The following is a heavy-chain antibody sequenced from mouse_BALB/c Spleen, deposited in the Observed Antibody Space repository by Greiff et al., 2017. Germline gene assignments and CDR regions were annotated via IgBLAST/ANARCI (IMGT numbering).Heavy chain of an antibody. CDR2: ILPGSGST. CDR1: GYTFSSYW. J-gene: IGHJ3*01. CDR3: ARVGRGAY. D-gene: IGHD4-1*01. V-gene: IGHV1-9*01. Sequence: QVQLQQSGAELMKPGASVKISCKATGYTFSSYWIEWVKQRPGHGLEWIGEILPGSGSTNYNEKFKGKATFTADTSSNTAYMQLSSLTSEDSAVYYCARVGRGAYWGQGTLVTVSA.